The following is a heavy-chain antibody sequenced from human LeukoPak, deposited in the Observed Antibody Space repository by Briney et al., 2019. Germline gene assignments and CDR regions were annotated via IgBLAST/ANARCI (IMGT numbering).Heavy chain of an antibody. CDR3: AKDAGVAAAGSLDY. J-gene: IGHJ4*02. D-gene: IGHD6-13*01. CDR1: GFTVSSNY. CDR2: IYSGGST. V-gene: IGHV3-66*01. Sequence: GGSLELSCAASGFTVSSNYMSWVRQAPGKGLDWVSVIYSGGSTYYADSVKGRFTISRDNSKNTLYLQMNSLRAEDTAVYYCAKDAGVAAAGSLDYWGQGTLVTVSS.